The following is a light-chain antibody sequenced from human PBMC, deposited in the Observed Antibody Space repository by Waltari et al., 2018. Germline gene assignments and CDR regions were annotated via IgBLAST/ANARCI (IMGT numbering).Light chain of an antibody. Sequence: IVMTQSPATLSVSPGERATLSCRASQSVSSNLAWYQQKPGQAPRLLIYRASTRAIGIPARFSGSGSGTEFTLTISSLQSVDFAVYFCQQYLNRLTFGGGTKVEIK. CDR2: RAS. CDR1: QSVSSN. V-gene: IGKV3-15*01. CDR3: QQYLNRLT. J-gene: IGKJ4*01.